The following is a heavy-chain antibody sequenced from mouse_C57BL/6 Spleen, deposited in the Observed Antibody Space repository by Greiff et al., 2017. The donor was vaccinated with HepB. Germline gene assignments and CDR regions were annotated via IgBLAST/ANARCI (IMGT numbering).Heavy chain of an antibody. Sequence: QVQLQQPGAELVRPGSSVKLSCKASGYTFTSYWMDWVKQRPGQGLEWIGNIYPSDSEIHYNQKFKDKATLTVDKSSSTVYMQLSSLTSEDSAVYYCARKGDGYYPYYYAMDYWGQGTSVTVSS. CDR1: GYTFTSYW. D-gene: IGHD2-3*01. V-gene: IGHV1-61*01. CDR3: ARKGDGYYPYYYAMDY. CDR2: IYPSDSEI. J-gene: IGHJ4*01.